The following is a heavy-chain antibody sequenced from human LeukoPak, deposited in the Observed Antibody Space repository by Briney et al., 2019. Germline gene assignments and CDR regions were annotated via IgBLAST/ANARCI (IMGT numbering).Heavy chain of an antibody. V-gene: IGHV4-34*01. D-gene: IGHD3-3*01. CDR3: AGEPIYDFWRVKYYYYGMDV. CDR2: INHSGST. CDR1: GGSFSGYY. Sequence: SETLSLTCAVYGGSFSGYYWSWIRQPPGKGLEWIGEINHSGSTNYNPSLKSRVTISVDTSKNQFSLKLSSVTAADTAVYYCAGEPIYDFWRVKYYYYGMDVWGQGTTVTVSS. J-gene: IGHJ6*02.